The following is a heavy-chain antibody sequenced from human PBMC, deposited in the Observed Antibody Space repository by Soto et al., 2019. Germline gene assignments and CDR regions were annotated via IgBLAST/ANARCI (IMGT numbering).Heavy chain of an antibody. CDR1: GFTFSSYA. D-gene: IGHD3-22*01. V-gene: IGHV3-23*01. CDR2: ISGSGGST. CDR3: AKGATKYYYDISGLFDY. J-gene: IGHJ4*02. Sequence: GSLRLSCAASGFTFSSYAMSWVRQAPGKGLEWVSAISGSGGSTYYADSVKGRFTISRDNSKNTLYLQMNSLRAEDTAVYYCAKGATKYYYDISGLFDYWGQGSLVTVSS.